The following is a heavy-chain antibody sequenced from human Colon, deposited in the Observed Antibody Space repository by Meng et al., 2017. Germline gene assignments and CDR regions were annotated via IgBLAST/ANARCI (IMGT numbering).Heavy chain of an antibody. D-gene: IGHD2-2*01. CDR1: GYTFTSSD. J-gene: IGHJ5*01. Sequence: QVQLVQSGAEVRKHGAAVKVTCKASGYTFTSSDINWVRQATGRGLEWLGWMNPNNGNTGSAQKFQGRVSMTRDTSIGTAYMELSGLTSEDTAVYYCARTAMLDSWGQGTLVTVSS. V-gene: IGHV1-8*01. CDR2: MNPNNGNT. CDR3: ARTAMLDS.